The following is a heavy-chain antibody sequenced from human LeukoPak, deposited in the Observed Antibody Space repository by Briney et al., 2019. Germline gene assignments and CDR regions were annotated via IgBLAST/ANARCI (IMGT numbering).Heavy chain of an antibody. CDR3: ARSFLSRYCTNGVCWFDY. CDR1: GYTFTGYY. Sequence: ASVKVSYKASGYTFTGYYMHWVRQAPGQGLEWMGWINPNSGGTNYAQKFQGRVTMTRDTSNSTAYMELSRLRSDDTAVYYCARSFLSRYCTNGVCWFDYWGQGTLVTVSS. J-gene: IGHJ4*02. D-gene: IGHD2-8*01. CDR2: INPNSGGT. V-gene: IGHV1-2*02.